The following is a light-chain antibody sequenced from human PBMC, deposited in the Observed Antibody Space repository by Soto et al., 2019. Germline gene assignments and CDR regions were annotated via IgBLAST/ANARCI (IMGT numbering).Light chain of an antibody. V-gene: IGKV1-9*01. Sequence: IQMTQSPSSLSASVGDRVTITCRASQSISNSLNWYQQKPGKAPDLLIYTTSTLQSGVPSRFSGSGSGTEFTLTISSLQPEDFATYYCQQLYSFPLTFGGGTKVDI. CDR3: QQLYSFPLT. J-gene: IGKJ4*01. CDR2: TTS. CDR1: QSISNS.